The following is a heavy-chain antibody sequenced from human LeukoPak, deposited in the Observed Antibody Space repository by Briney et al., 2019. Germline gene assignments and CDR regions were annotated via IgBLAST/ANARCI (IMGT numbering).Heavy chain of an antibody. V-gene: IGHV4-61*02. CDR3: ARDLDY. Sequence: SQTLSLTCTVSGGSNSSGNYYWSWIRQSAGKGLEWIGRIHTSGSTNYNPSFKSRVAISVDTSKNHFSLKLSFVTAADTAVYSCARDLDYWGQGTLVTVSS. CDR2: IHTSGST. J-gene: IGHJ4*02. CDR1: GGSNSSGNYY.